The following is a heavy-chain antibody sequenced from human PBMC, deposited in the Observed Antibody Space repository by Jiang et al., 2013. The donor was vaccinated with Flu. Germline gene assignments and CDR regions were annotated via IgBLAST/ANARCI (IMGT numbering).Heavy chain of an antibody. CDR3: AKGHHPVTTFFLTS. J-gene: IGHJ5*02. CDR1: GFTFSSSA. CDR2: FSGSAGKT. Sequence: PGGSLRLSCAASGFTFSSSALSWVRQPPGKGLEWVSTFSGSAGKTYYSDSVKGRFTVSRDISKKTLYMEMSSLRAEDTAVYYCAKGHHPVTTFFLTSWGQGTLVTVSS. V-gene: IGHV3-23*01. D-gene: IGHD4-17*01.